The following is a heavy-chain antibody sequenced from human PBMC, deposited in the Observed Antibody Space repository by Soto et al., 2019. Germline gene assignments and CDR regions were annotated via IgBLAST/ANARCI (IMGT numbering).Heavy chain of an antibody. CDR1: GFTFSGYW. CDR2: IMPDGSDK. V-gene: IGHV3-7*01. Sequence: GGSLRLSCAAPGFTFSGYWMSWVRQAPGKGLEWVANIMPDGSDKYYVDSVKGRFIISRDNGKNSLYLQMNSLRAEDMAVYYCARDRRSRWPINYYYMDGWGKGTTVTVSS. CDR3: ARDRRSRWPINYYYMDG. J-gene: IGHJ6*03. D-gene: IGHD6-13*01.